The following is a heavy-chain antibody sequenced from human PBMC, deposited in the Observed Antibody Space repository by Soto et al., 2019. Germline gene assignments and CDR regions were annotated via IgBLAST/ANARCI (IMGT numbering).Heavy chain of an antibody. V-gene: IGHV1-3*04. CDR3: ARVKGDN. Sequence: GXSVKVSCKASGCTFTRYTMHWVRQAPGQGLEXMGWIXTGNGDKKYSXXFQGRATXXRDKHASTVNMEVRSLRSEDTAVYYCARVKGDNWGQGTLVTVSS. CDR1: GCTFTRYT. CDR2: IXTGNGDK. J-gene: IGHJ4*02.